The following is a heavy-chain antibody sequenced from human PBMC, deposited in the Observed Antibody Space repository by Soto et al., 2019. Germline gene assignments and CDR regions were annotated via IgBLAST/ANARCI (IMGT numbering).Heavy chain of an antibody. CDR3: ARGVDYDFWSGYLDYFDY. CDR1: GYTFTSYY. D-gene: IGHD3-3*01. J-gene: IGHJ4*02. V-gene: IGHV1-46*01. CDR2: IHPSGGST. Sequence: GASVKVSCQASGYTFTSYYMHWVRQAPGQGLEWMGIIHPSGGSTSYAQKFQGRVTMTRDTSTSTVYMALSRLRSGDTAVYYCARGVDYDFWSGYLDYFDYWGQGTLVTVSS.